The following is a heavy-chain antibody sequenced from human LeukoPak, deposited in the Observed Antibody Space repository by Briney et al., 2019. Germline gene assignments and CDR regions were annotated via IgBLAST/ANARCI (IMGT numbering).Heavy chain of an antibody. CDR1: GFTVSTNY. CDR2: LYSGSST. Sequence: GGSLRLSCAASGFTVSTNYMNWVRQAPGKGLEWVSILYSGSSTYYADSVEGRFTISRDSSKNTLFLQMNDLRAEDTAVYYCARVGDHFHWYLDLWGRGTLDTVSS. V-gene: IGHV3-53*01. D-gene: IGHD3-3*02. CDR3: ARVGDHFHWYLDL. J-gene: IGHJ2*01.